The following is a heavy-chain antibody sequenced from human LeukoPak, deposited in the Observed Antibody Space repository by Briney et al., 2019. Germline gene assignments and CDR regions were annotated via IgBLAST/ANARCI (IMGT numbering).Heavy chain of an antibody. V-gene: IGHV4-39*07. J-gene: IGHJ4*02. Sequence: SETLSLTCTVSGGSISHSSYYWGWIRQPPGKGLEWVGSIYYIGSTYYNPSLQIRVTISVDTSKNQFSLKLSSVTAADTAVYYCAREEVLILFGELKGPPDYWGQGTLVTVSS. CDR3: AREEVLILFGELKGPPDY. CDR2: IYYIGST. CDR1: GGSISHSSYY. D-gene: IGHD3-10*01.